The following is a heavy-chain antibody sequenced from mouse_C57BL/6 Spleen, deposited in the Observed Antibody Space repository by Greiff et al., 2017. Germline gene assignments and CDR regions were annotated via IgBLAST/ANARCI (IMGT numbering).Heavy chain of an antibody. Sequence: EVKLMESGGGLVQPGGSLSLSCAASGFTFTDYYMSWVRQPPGKALEWLGFIRNKANGYTTEYSASVKGRFTISRDNSQSILYLQMNALRAEDSATYYCARELSYYFDYWGQGTTLTVSS. CDR2: IRNKANGYTT. V-gene: IGHV7-3*01. J-gene: IGHJ2*01. CDR3: ARELSYYFDY. CDR1: GFTFTDYY.